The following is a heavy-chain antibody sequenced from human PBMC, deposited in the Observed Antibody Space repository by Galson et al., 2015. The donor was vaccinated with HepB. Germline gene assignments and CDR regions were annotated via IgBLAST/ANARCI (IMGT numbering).Heavy chain of an antibody. Sequence: SVKVSCKASGGTFSSYAISWVRQAPGQGLEWMGRIIPILGIANYAQKFQGRVTITADKSTSTAYMELSSLRSEDTAVYYCASSGKNCSSTSCYAYYYYYGMDVWGQGTTVTVSS. J-gene: IGHJ6*02. D-gene: IGHD2-2*01. CDR3: ASSGKNCSSTSCYAYYYYYGMDV. V-gene: IGHV1-69*04. CDR2: IIPILGIA. CDR1: GGTFSSYA.